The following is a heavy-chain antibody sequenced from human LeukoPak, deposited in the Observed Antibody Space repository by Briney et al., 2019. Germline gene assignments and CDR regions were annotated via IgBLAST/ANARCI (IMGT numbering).Heavy chain of an antibody. V-gene: IGHV3-74*01. J-gene: IGHJ4*02. D-gene: IGHD6-13*01. CDR3: AKGYYSSSRFDS. Sequence: PGGSLRLSCAASGFTFSNYSMNWVRQAPGKGLVWVSRVNSDGSTTNYADSVKGRFTISRDNAENTLYMRMNSLRPEDAAVYYCAKGYYSSSRFDSWGQGTLVTVSS. CDR1: GFTFSNYS. CDR2: VNSDGSTT.